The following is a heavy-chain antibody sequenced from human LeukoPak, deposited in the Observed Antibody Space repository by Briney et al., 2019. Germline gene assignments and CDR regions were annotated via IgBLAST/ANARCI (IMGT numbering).Heavy chain of an antibody. V-gene: IGHV3-23*01. J-gene: IGHJ4*02. CDR3: AKWLGGWFLSSMYNFDY. D-gene: IGHD3-10*01. Sequence: PGGSLRLSCAASGFTFSSYAMSWVRQAPGKGLEWVSAISGSGGSTYYADSVKGRFTISRDNSKNTLYLQMNSLRAEDTAVYYCAKWLGGWFLSSMYNFDYWGQGTLVTVSS. CDR1: GFTFSSYA. CDR2: ISGSGGST.